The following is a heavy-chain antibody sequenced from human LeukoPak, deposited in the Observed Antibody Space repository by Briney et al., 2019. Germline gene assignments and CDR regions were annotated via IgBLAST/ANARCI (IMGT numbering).Heavy chain of an antibody. D-gene: IGHD3-22*01. CDR2: VSISSGTI. V-gene: IGHV3-48*04. J-gene: IGHJ5*02. Sequence: AGGSLRLSCAASGFTFSGHNMNWVRQAPGKGLEWISFVSISSGTIYYADSVNGRFRISRDNAKSSLDLEMNSLRAEDTAVYYCARARSPSSGYLLRDHNWFDPWGQGTLVTVSS. CDR1: GFTFSGHN. CDR3: ARARSPSSGYLLRDHNWFDP.